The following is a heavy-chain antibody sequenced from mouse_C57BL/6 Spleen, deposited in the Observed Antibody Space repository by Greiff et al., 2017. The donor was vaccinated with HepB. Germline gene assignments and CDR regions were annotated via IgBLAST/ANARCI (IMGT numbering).Heavy chain of an antibody. V-gene: IGHV1-19*01. J-gene: IGHJ3*01. CDR3: ARKRTELGY. Sequence: VQLQQSGPVLVKPGASVKMSCKASGYTFTDYYMNWVKQSHGKSLEWIGVINPYNGGTSYNQKFKGKATLTVDKSSSTAYMELNSLTSEDSAVYYCARKRTELGYWGQGTLVTVSA. CDR1: GYTFTDYY. CDR2: INPYNGGT.